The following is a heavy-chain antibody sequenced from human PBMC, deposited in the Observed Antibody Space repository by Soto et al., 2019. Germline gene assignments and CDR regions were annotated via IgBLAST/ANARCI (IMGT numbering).Heavy chain of an antibody. J-gene: IGHJ4*02. Sequence: EVQLVESGGGLVQPGGSLRLSCAASGFTFSSYWMSWVRQAPGKGLEWVANIKQDGSEKYYVDSVKGRFTISRDNAKSSLYLQMNSLRAEDTAVYYCANYGADLYFDYWGQGTLVTVSS. CDR2: IKQDGSEK. D-gene: IGHD4-17*01. CDR1: GFTFSSYW. CDR3: ANYGADLYFDY. V-gene: IGHV3-7*01.